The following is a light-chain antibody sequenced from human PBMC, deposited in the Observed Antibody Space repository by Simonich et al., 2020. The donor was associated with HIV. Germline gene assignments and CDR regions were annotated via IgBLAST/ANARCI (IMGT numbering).Light chain of an antibody. CDR1: QSLLHSNGYNY. V-gene: IGKV2-28*01. CDR2: LGS. CDR3: MQGTHWPPFT. J-gene: IGKJ3*01. Sequence: DIVMTQSPLSLPVTPGEPASISCRSSQSLLHSNGYNYLDWYLQKPGQSPQLLIYLGSNRASGVPDRFSVSGSGTDFTLKISRVEAEDVGVYYCMQGTHWPPFTFGPGTKVDIK.